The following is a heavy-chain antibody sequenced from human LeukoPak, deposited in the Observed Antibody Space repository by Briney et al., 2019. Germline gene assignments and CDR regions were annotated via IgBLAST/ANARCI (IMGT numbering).Heavy chain of an antibody. Sequence: GGSLRLSCAASGFTFSSYWMSWVRQAPGKGLEWVAVISYDGSNKYYADSVKGRFTISRDNSKNTLYLQMNSLRAEDTAVYYCAKLALYCSGGSCYSNYFDYWGQGTLVTVSS. J-gene: IGHJ4*02. D-gene: IGHD2-15*01. CDR1: GFTFSSYW. CDR2: ISYDGSNK. V-gene: IGHV3-30*18. CDR3: AKLALYCSGGSCYSNYFDY.